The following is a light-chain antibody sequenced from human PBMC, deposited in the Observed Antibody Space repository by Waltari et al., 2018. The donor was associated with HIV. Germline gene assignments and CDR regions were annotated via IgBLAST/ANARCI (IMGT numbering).Light chain of an antibody. CDR3: QQLNSYPLT. V-gene: IGKV1-9*01. J-gene: IGKJ3*01. Sequence: DIQLTQSPYFLSASVADRVTITCRASQGISSYLAWYQQKPGKAPKLLIYAASTLQSGVPSRFSGSGSGTEFTLTISSLQPEDFATYYCQQLNSYPLTFGPGTKVDIK. CDR1: QGISSY. CDR2: AAS.